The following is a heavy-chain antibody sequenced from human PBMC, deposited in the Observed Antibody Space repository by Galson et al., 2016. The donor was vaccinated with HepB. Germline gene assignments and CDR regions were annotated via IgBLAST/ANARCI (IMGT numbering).Heavy chain of an antibody. CDR2: LNPSGGGT. CDR1: GYSFTNYF. J-gene: IGHJ5*02. D-gene: IGHD2-2*01. V-gene: IGHV1-46*01. Sequence: SVKVSCKASGYSFTNYFMHWLRQAPGQGLEWMGILNPSGGGTRYAHTFQGRVIMTRDTSTNTVYMELSSLRSDDTAIYFCARDRRCCSTFSCPNWFDLWGQGTLVTVPS. CDR3: ARDRRCCSTFSCPNWFDL.